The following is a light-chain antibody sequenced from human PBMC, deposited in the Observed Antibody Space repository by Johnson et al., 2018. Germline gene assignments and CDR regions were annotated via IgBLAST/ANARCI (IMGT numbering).Light chain of an antibody. CDR1: SSNIGNNY. V-gene: IGLV1-51*02. CDR3: GTLDSSLSAGNV. Sequence: QSVLTQPPSVSAAPGQKVTISCSGSSSNIGNNYVSWYQQLPGTAPKLLIYENNKRPSGIPDRFSGSKSGTSATLGITGLQTGDEAHYYCGTLDSSLSAGNVFGTGTKGTVL. CDR2: ENN. J-gene: IGLJ1*01.